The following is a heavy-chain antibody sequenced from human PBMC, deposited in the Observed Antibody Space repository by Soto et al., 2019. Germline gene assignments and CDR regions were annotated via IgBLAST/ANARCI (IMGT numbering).Heavy chain of an antibody. D-gene: IGHD6-6*01. Sequence: PSETLSLTCAVYGGSFSGYYWSWIRQPPGKGLEWIGEINHSGSTNYNPSLKSRVTISVDTSKNQFSLKLSSVTAAGTAVYYCARWGSTQLVDYWGQGTLVTVSS. CDR1: GGSFSGYY. J-gene: IGHJ4*02. V-gene: IGHV4-34*01. CDR3: ARWGSTQLVDY. CDR2: INHSGST.